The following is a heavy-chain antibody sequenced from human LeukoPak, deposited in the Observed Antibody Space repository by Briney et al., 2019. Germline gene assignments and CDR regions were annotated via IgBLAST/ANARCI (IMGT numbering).Heavy chain of an antibody. CDR1: GGSISSSSYY. CDR3: ARALTYSSSSVSAFDI. D-gene: IGHD6-13*01. J-gene: IGHJ3*02. Sequence: TSETLSLTCTVSGGSISSSSYYWGWIRQPPGKGLEWIGSIYYSGSTYYNPSLKSRVTISLDTSKNQFSLKLSSVTAADTAVYYCARALTYSSSSVSAFDIWGQGTMVTVSS. CDR2: IYYSGST. V-gene: IGHV4-39*07.